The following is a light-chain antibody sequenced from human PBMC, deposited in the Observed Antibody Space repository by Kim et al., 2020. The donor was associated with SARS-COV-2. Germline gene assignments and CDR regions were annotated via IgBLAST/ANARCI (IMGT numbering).Light chain of an antibody. V-gene: IGLV1-51*01. Sequence: QKGTNPCSGSRSNIGNNYVSWYQQLPGTAPKLLIYDNNKRPSGIPDRFSGSKSGTSAALGITGLQTGDEADFYCGTWDASLGGLVFGGGTQLTVL. CDR3: GTWDASLGGLV. J-gene: IGLJ2*01. CDR2: DNN. CDR1: RSNIGNNY.